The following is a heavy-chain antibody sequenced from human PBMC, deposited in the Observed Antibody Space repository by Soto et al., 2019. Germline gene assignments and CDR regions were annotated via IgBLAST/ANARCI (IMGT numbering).Heavy chain of an antibody. Sequence: GGSLRLSCAASGFTFSSYSMNWVRQAPGKGLEWVSYISSSSSTIYYADSVKGRFTISRDNAKNSLYLQMNSLRDEDTAVYYCARGLRITTHWLTNVDYWGQGTLVTVSS. CDR2: ISSSSSTI. CDR3: ARGLRITTHWLTNVDY. J-gene: IGHJ4*02. V-gene: IGHV3-48*02. CDR1: GFTFSSYS. D-gene: IGHD1-20*01.